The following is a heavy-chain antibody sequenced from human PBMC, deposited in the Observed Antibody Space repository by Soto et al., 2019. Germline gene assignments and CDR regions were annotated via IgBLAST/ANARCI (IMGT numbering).Heavy chain of an antibody. CDR1: GYTFTSYA. Sequence: WASVKVSCKASGYTFTSYAMHWVRQAPGQRLEWMGWINAGNGNTKYSQKFQGRVTITRDTSASTAYMELSSLRSEDTAVYYCARGVLRYFDWPYLDYWGQGTLVTVSS. CDR2: INAGNGNT. CDR3: ARGVLRYFDWPYLDY. D-gene: IGHD3-9*01. V-gene: IGHV1-3*01. J-gene: IGHJ4*02.